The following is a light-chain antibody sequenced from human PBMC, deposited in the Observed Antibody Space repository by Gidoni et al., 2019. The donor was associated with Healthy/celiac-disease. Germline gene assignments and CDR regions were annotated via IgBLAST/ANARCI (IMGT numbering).Light chain of an antibody. CDR2: LGS. J-gene: IGKJ2*01. Sequence: SLPVTPGEPASISCRSSQSLLHSNGYNYLDWYLQKPGQSPQLLIYLGSNRASGVPDRFSGSGSGTDFTLKISRVEAEDVGVYYCMQALQTPTTFGQGTKLEIK. CDR3: MQALQTPTT. V-gene: IGKV2-28*01. CDR1: QSLLHSNGYNY.